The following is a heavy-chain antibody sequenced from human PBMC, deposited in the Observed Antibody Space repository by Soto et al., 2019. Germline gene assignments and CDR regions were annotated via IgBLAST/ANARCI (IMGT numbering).Heavy chain of an antibody. CDR3: ARPEVEWFGEFTIVAHLDY. J-gene: IGHJ4*02. V-gene: IGHV1-69*02. D-gene: IGHD3-10*01. CDR2: IIPILGIA. Sequence: QVQLVQSGAEVKKPGSSVKVSCKASGGTFSSYTISWVRQAPGQGLEWMGRIIPILGIANYAQKFQGRVTINADKSTSTAYMELSSLRSEDTAVYYCARPEVEWFGEFTIVAHLDYWGQGTLVTVSS. CDR1: GGTFSSYT.